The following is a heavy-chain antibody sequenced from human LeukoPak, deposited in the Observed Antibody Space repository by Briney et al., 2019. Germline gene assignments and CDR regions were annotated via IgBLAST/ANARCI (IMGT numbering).Heavy chain of an antibody. CDR3: ARDFEFGSAAGTPN. Sequence: KPGGSLRLSCAASGFTFSSYEMNWVRQAPGKGLEWVSSISSSCSYIYYADSVKGRFTISRDNAKNSLYLQMNSLRAEDTAVYYCARDFEFGSAAGTPNWGQGTLVTVSS. J-gene: IGHJ4*02. CDR1: GFTFSSYE. CDR2: ISSSCSYI. D-gene: IGHD6-13*01. V-gene: IGHV3-21*01.